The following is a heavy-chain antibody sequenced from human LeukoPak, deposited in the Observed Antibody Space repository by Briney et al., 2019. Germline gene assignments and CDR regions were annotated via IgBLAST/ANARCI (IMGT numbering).Heavy chain of an antibody. CDR2: IRYDGSNK. CDR3: AKVRWDNSGWYYLDT. D-gene: IGHD6-19*01. Sequence: GGSPRLSCAASGFTFSNYAIHWVRQAPGKGLEWVAFIRYDGSNKYYADSVKGRFTISRDNSKSMLHLQMNSLRAEDTAVYYCAKVRWDNSGWYYLDTWGQGTLLTVSS. CDR1: GFTFSNYA. J-gene: IGHJ4*02. V-gene: IGHV3-30*02.